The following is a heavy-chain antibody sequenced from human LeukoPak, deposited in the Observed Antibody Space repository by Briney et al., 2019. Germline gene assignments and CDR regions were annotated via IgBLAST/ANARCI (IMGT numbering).Heavy chain of an antibody. CDR1: GGSISSGDYY. CDR2: IYYSGST. CDR3: ARVGLDCSSTSCYLNWFDP. D-gene: IGHD2-2*01. J-gene: IGHJ5*02. Sequence: SSQTLFLTCTVSGGSISSGDYYWSWIRQPPGKGLEWIGYIYYSGSTYYNPSLKSRVTISVDTSKNQFSLKLSSVTAADTAVYYCARVGLDCSSTSCYLNWFDPWGQGTLVTVSS. V-gene: IGHV4-30-4*08.